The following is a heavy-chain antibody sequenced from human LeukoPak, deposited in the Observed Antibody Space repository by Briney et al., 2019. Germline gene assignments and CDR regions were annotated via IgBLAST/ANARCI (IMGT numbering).Heavy chain of an antibody. CDR2: ISSNGGST. D-gene: IGHD6-19*01. CDR1: GFTFSSYA. J-gene: IGHJ4*02. Sequence: GGSLRLSCSASGFTFSSYAMHWVRQAPGKGLEYVSAISSNGGSTYYADSVKGRFTFSRDNSKNTLYLQMSSLRAEDTAVYYCVKHTVAGLDYWGQGTLVTVSS. V-gene: IGHV3-64D*06. CDR3: VKHTVAGLDY.